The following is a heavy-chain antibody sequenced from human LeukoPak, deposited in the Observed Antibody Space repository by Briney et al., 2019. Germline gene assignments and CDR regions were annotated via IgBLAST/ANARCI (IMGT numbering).Heavy chain of an antibody. D-gene: IGHD2-15*01. CDR1: GFTFSSYE. CDR2: ISSSGSTI. Sequence: GGSLRLSCAASGFTFSSYEVNWVRQAPGKGLEWVSYISSSGSTIYYADSVKGRFTISRDNAKNSLYLQMNSLRAEDTAVYYCAKESEAATLLVDYWGQGTLVTVSS. V-gene: IGHV3-48*03. J-gene: IGHJ4*02. CDR3: AKESEAATLLVDY.